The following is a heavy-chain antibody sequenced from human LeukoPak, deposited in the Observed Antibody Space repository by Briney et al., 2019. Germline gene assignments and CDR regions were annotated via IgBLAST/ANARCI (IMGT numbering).Heavy chain of an antibody. D-gene: IGHD3-16*01. J-gene: IGHJ4*02. CDR2: IYRSGGT. Sequence: PSQTLSLTCVVSGGSISSGDYSGSWIRQPPGKGLGWIGCIYRSGGTYYNPSLKSRVTISVDRPKNQFSLTLSSVTAADTAVYYCARARGGLLTSIWGQGTLVTVSS. V-gene: IGHV4-30-2*01. CDR3: ARARGGLLTSI. CDR1: GGSISSGDYS.